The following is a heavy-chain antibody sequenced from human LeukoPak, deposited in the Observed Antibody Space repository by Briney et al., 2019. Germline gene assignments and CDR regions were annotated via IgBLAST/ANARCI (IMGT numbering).Heavy chain of an antibody. V-gene: IGHV3-64D*06. J-gene: IGHJ4*02. CDR2: ISSNGGST. D-gene: IGHD5-18*01. CDR1: GFTFSSYA. CDR3: VKDRQRGYSYGFSDY. Sequence: GGSLRLSCSASGFTFSSYAMHWVRQAPGKGLEYVSAISSNGGSTYYADSVKGRFTISRDNSKNTLYLQMSSLRAEDTAVYYCVKDRQRGYSYGFSDYWGQGTLVTVSS.